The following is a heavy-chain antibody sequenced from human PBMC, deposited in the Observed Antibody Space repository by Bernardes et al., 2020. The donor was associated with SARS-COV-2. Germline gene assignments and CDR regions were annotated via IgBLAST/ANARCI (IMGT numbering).Heavy chain of an antibody. CDR3: ARTPTVAGFDY. J-gene: IGHJ4*02. CDR2: INHSGST. Sequence: SETLSLTCGVHGGSLSGHYWSWIRQTPGTGLEWIGEINHSGSTKYNPSLKSRVTISVDTSKRQLSLKVTSVTAADTAVYYCARTPTVAGFDYWGQGTLVTVSS. V-gene: IGHV4-34*01. CDR1: GGSLSGHY. D-gene: IGHD6-19*01.